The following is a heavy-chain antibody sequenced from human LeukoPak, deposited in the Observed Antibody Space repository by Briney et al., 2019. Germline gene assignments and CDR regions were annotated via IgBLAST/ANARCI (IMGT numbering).Heavy chain of an antibody. CDR1: GFTFGDYS. CDR3: AKLMVGGLTKSPFDS. Sequence: GGSLRLSCAGSGFTFGDYSMRWVRQAPGKGLEWISGIHWTGGIVAYAASVKGRFTISRDNAKNSLYLEMNSLKPEDTALYYCAKLMVGGLTKSPFDSWGQGTLVTVSS. D-gene: IGHD3-10*01. V-gene: IGHV3-9*01. CDR2: IHWTGGIV. J-gene: IGHJ4*02.